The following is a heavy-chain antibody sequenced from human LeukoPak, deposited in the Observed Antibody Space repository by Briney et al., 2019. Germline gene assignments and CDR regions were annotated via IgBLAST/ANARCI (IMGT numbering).Heavy chain of an antibody. CDR3: ARNGLRYYDILTYDY. CDR1: GYTFTSYG. D-gene: IGHD3-9*01. J-gene: IGHJ4*02. Sequence: ASVKVSCKASGYTFTSYGISWVRQAPGQGLEWMGWISAYNGNTNYAQKLQGRVTMTTDTSTSTAYMELRSLRSDGTAVYYCARNGLRYYDILTYDYWGQGTLVTVSS. V-gene: IGHV1-18*01. CDR2: ISAYNGNT.